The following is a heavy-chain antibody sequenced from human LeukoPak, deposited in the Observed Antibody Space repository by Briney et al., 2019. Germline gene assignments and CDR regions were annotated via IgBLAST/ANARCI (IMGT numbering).Heavy chain of an antibody. J-gene: IGHJ3*02. Sequence: EASVKVSCKVSGGTFSSYAISWVRQAPGQGLEWMGGIIPIFGTANYAQKCQGRVTITTDESTSTAYMELSSLRSEDTAVYYCARSPEITIFGVAQGAFDIWGQGTMVTVSS. D-gene: IGHD3-3*01. V-gene: IGHV1-69*05. CDR1: GGTFSSYA. CDR3: ARSPEITIFGVAQGAFDI. CDR2: IIPIFGTA.